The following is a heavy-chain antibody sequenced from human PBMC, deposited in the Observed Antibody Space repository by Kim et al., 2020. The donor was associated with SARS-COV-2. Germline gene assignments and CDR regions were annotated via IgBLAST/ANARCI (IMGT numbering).Heavy chain of an antibody. D-gene: IGHD3-22*01. CDR1: GFNFSSAW. CDR3: ATDYYHGNKHYYYDALW. Sequence: GGSLRLSCAASGFNFSSAWMTWVRQAPGKGLEWVGRIRSKADGGITDYAAPMEGRFIISRDDSKTTLYLQMNSLQTEDTTVYYCATDYYHGNKHYYYDALWWGQGTLVTVSS. J-gene: IGHJ4*02. V-gene: IGHV3-15*01. CDR2: IRSKADGGIT.